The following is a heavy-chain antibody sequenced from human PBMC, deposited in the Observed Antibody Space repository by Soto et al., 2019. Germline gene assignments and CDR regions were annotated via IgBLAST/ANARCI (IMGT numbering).Heavy chain of an antibody. V-gene: IGHV4-34*01. CDR1: GGSFSGYY. D-gene: IGHD5-12*01. CDR2: INHSGST. J-gene: IGHJ5*02. Sequence: SETLSLTCAVYGGSFSGYYWSWIRQPPGKGLEWIGEINHSGSTNYNPSLKSRVTISVDTSKTQFSLKLSAVTAADRAVYYCARGRGYSLKFDPWGQGTLVTVSS. CDR3: ARGRGYSLKFDP.